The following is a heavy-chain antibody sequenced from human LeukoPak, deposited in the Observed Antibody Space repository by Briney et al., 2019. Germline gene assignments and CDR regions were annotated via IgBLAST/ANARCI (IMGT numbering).Heavy chain of an antibody. J-gene: IGHJ4*02. CDR2: ISSSSNAI. D-gene: IGHD3-22*01. CDR1: GFTFSSYS. Sequence: GESLRLSCAASGFTFSSYSMNWVRQAPGKGLEWVSHISSSSNAIYYTDSVRGRFTISRDNAKNSLYLQMNSLRAEDTAVYYCAREPGSSGSYWGQGTLVTVSS. CDR3: AREPGSSGSY. V-gene: IGHV3-48*04.